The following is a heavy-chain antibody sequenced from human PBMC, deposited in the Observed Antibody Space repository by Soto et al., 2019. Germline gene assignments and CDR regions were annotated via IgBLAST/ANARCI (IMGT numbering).Heavy chain of an antibody. CDR2: IYHSGNT. V-gene: IGHV4-30-2*01. Sequence: QLQLQESGSGLVKPSQTLSLTCAVSGGSISSGGYSWSWIRQPPGKGLEWIGYIYHSGNTYYNPSLTSRVTIAVDTSKNQFSLTLSSVTAADTAVYYCARGPPHHYWGQGTLGTVSS. CDR1: GGSISSGGYS. J-gene: IGHJ4*02. CDR3: ARGPPHHY.